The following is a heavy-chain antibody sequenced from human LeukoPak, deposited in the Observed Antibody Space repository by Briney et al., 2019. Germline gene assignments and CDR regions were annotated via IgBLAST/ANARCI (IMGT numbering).Heavy chain of an antibody. CDR2: IYYSGST. CDR1: GGSISSSSYY. CDR3: ARALGYYDSSGYFPPNYYYGMDV. V-gene: IGHV4-39*07. D-gene: IGHD3-22*01. J-gene: IGHJ6*02. Sequence: LETLSLTCTVSGGSISSSSYYWGWIRQPPGKGLEWIGSIYYSGSTYYNPSLKSRVTISVDTSKNQFSLKLSSVTAADTAVYYCARALGYYDSSGYFPPNYYYGMDVWGQGTTVTVSS.